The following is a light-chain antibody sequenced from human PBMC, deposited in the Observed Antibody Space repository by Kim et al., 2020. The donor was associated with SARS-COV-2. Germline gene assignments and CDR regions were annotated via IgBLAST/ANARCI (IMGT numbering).Light chain of an antibody. J-gene: IGKJ5*01. CDR2: DAS. Sequence: EIVLTQSPATLSLSPGERVTLSCRASQNIDRYLAWYQHRPGRAPRLLIYDASNRAPGIPVRFSGSGSGTDFTLTISSLEPEDFAVYYCQSRRNLPPITFGQGTRLEIK. CDR3: QSRRNLPPIT. CDR1: QNIDRY. V-gene: IGKV3-11*01.